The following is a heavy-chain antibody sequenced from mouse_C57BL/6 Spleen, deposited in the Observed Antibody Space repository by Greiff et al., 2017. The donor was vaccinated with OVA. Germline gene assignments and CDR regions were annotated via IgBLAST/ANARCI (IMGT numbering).Heavy chain of an antibody. D-gene: IGHD1-1*01. Sequence: VQLQQSGPELVKPGASVKISCKASGYTFTDYYMNWVKQSHGKSLEWIGDINPNNGGTSYNQKFKGKATLTVDKSSSTAYMELRSLTSEDSAVYYCARDGSSYFDYWGQGTTLTVSS. CDR3: ARDGSSYFDY. CDR2: INPNNGGT. CDR1: GYTFTDYY. V-gene: IGHV1-26*01. J-gene: IGHJ2*01.